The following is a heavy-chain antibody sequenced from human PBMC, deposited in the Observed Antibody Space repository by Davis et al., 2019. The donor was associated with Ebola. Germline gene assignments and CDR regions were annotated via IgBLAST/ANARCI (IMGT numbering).Heavy chain of an antibody. J-gene: IGHJ6*02. Sequence: GESLKISCAASGFTVSSNYMSWVRRAPGKGLEWVSVIYSGGSTYYADSVKGRFTISRDNSKNTLYLQMNSLRAEDTAVYYCARDRGIIHYGMDVWGQGTTVTVSS. CDR2: IYSGGST. D-gene: IGHD1-14*01. CDR1: GFTVSSNY. CDR3: ARDRGIIHYGMDV. V-gene: IGHV3-66*01.